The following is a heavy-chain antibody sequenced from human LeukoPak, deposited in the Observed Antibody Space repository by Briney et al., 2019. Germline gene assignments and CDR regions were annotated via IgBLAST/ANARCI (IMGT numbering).Heavy chain of an antibody. J-gene: IGHJ5*02. CDR2: IYYSGST. V-gene: IGHV4-59*01. Sequence: SETLSLTCTVSGGSIDSYYWSWIRQPPGKGLEWIGFIYYSGSTKYNPFLKSRVTISMDRSTNQFSLKLTSVTAADTAVYYCARESFGSGRNNWFDPWGQGTLVTVSS. D-gene: IGHD3-10*01. CDR1: GGSIDSYY. CDR3: ARESFGSGRNNWFDP.